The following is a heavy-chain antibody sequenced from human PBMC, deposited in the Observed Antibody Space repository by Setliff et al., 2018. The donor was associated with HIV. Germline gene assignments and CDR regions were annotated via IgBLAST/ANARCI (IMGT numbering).Heavy chain of an antibody. V-gene: IGHV3-48*04. D-gene: IGHD1-1*01. CDR2: ITSSGNTM. CDR3: ARAPDWNDAGYFDY. Sequence: GGSLRLSCAASGFTFSSFSMHWVRQAPGKGLEWVSYITSSGNTMDYADSVKGRFTISRDNAKNTLHLQMSGLRVDDTAVYYCARAPDWNDAGYFDYWGQGTLVTVSS. CDR1: GFTFSSFS. J-gene: IGHJ4*02.